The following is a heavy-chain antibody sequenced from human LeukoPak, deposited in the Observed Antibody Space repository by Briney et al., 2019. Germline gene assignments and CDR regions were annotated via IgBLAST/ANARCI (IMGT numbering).Heavy chain of an antibody. D-gene: IGHD1-26*01. CDR3: ARDSTVGQEGAFDI. CDR1: GYTFTSYA. Sequence: ASVKVSCKASGYTFTSYAMNWVRQAPGQGLEWMGWINTNTGDPTYAQGFTGRFVFSLDTSVSTAYLQISSLKAEDTTVYYCARDSTVGQEGAFDIWGQGTMVTVSS. CDR2: INTNTGDP. J-gene: IGHJ3*02. V-gene: IGHV7-4-1*02.